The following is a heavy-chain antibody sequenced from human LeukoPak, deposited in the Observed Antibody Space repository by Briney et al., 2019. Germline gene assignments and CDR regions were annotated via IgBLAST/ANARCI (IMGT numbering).Heavy chain of an antibody. D-gene: IGHD1-1*01. CDR1: GFTFSSYG. CDR3: ARYNSGTIDY. V-gene: IGHV3-30*03. CDR2: ISYDGSNK. J-gene: IGHJ4*02. Sequence: GGSLRLSCAASGFTFSSYGIHWVRQAPGKGLEWVAVISYDGSNKFYADSVKGRFTISRDNSKNTLYLQMNSLRAEDTAVYHCARYNSGTIDYWGQGTLVTVSS.